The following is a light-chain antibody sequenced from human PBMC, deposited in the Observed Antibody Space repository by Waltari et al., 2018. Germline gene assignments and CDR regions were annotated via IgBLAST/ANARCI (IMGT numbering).Light chain of an antibody. Sequence: SYELTQPPSVSVSPGQTARITCYGDALPKQYAYWYQQKPGQAPVLVIYKDSERPSGIPERFSGSSSGTTVTLTISGVQAEDEADYYCQSADSSGTYPYVVFGGGTKLTVL. CDR2: KDS. CDR1: ALPKQY. V-gene: IGLV3-25*03. CDR3: QSADSSGTYPYVV. J-gene: IGLJ2*01.